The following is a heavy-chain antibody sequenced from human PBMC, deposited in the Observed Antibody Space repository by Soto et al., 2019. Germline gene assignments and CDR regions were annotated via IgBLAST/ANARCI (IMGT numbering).Heavy chain of an antibody. Sequence: ASVKVACQASGYTCTSYGISWVLQAPGQGLEWMGWISAYNGNTNYAQKLQGRVTMTTDTSTSTAYMELRSLRSDDTAVYYCARVGITIFGVVIMTFDYWGQGTLVTVSS. CDR3: ARVGITIFGVVIMTFDY. V-gene: IGHV1-18*01. D-gene: IGHD3-3*01. CDR2: ISAYNGNT. CDR1: GYTCTSYG. J-gene: IGHJ4*02.